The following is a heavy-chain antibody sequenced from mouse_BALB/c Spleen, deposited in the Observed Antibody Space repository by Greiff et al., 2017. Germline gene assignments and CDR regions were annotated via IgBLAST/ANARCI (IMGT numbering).Heavy chain of an antibody. CDR1: GYAFSSSW. D-gene: IGHD2-1*01. CDR2: IYPGDGDT. J-gene: IGHJ3*01. CDR3: ARCYGNYDWFAY. Sequence: QVQLKQSGPELVKPGASVKISCKASGYAFSSSWMNWVKQRPGQGLEWIGRIYPGDGDTNYNGKFKGKATLTADKSSSTAYMQLSSLTSVDSAVYFCARCYGNYDWFAYWGQGTLVTVSA. V-gene: IGHV1-82*01.